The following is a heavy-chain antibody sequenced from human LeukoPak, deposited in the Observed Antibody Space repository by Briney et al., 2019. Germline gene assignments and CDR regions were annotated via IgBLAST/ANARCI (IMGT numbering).Heavy chain of an antibody. CDR1: GGSISSSSYY. CDR2: IYYSGST. Sequence: PSETLSLTCTVSGGSISSSSYYWGWIRQPPGKGLEWTGSIYYSGSTYYNPSLKSRVTISVDTSKNQFSLKLSSVTAADTAVYYCARHYYDSSGYYPADRDAFDIWGQGTMVTVSS. CDR3: ARHYYDSSGYYPADRDAFDI. D-gene: IGHD3-22*01. V-gene: IGHV4-39*01. J-gene: IGHJ3*02.